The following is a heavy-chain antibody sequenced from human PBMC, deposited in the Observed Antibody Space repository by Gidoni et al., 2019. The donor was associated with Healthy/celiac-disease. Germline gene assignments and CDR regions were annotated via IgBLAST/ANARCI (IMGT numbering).Heavy chain of an antibody. CDR1: GFTFSGSA. J-gene: IGHJ4*02. CDR2: IRSKANSYAT. CDR3: TSWNDDYSRPIDY. Sequence: EVQLVESGGGLVQPGGSLKLSCAASGFTFSGSAMHWVRQASGKGLEWVGRIRSKANSYATAYAASVKGRFTISRDDSKNTAYLQMNSLKTEDTAVYYCTSWNDDYSRPIDYWGQGTLVTVSS. D-gene: IGHD1-1*01. V-gene: IGHV3-73*01.